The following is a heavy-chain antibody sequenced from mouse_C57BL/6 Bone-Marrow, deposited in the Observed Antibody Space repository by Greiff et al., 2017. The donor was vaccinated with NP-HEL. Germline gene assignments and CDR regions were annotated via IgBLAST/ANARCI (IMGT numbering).Heavy chain of an antibody. CDR3: ATHYYGSSVYYAMDY. V-gene: IGHV2-9-1*01. CDR1: GFSLTSYA. CDR2: IWTGGGT. D-gene: IGHD1-1*01. J-gene: IGHJ4*01. Sequence: QVQLQQSGPGLVAPSQSLSITCTVSGFSLTSYAISWVRQPPGKGLEWLGVIWTGGGTNYNSALKSRLSISKDNSKSQVFLKMNSLQTDDTARYYCATHYYGSSVYYAMDYWGQGTSVTVSS.